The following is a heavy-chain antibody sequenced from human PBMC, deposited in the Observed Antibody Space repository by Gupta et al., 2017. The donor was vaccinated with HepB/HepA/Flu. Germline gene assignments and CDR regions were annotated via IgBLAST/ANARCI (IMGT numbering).Heavy chain of an antibody. CDR3: ARAGYYDFWSGYYRFDP. D-gene: IGHD3-3*01. V-gene: IGHV1-69*01. J-gene: IGHJ5*02. CDR1: GGTFSRYA. Sequence: QVQLVQSGAGVKKPGSSVKVSCKASGGTFSRYAISWVRPAPGQGLEWMGGMIPIFGTANYAQKFQGRVTIPADESPSTAYMELSSLRSEDTAVYCCARAGYYDFWSGYYRFDPWGQGTLVTVSS. CDR2: MIPIFGTA.